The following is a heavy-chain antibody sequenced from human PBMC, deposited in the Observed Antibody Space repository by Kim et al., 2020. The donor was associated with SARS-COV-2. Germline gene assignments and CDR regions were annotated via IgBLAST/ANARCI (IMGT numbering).Heavy chain of an antibody. Sequence: SETLSLTCTVSGGSISSSSYYWGWIRQPPGKGLEWIGSIYYSGSTYYNPSLKSRVTISVDTSKNQFSLKLSSVTAADTAVYYCARRGGTTGTTNYYYYG. V-gene: IGHV4-39*01. D-gene: IGHD1-1*01. CDR2: IYYSGST. CDR3: ARRGGTTGTTNYYYYG. J-gene: IGHJ6*01. CDR1: GGSISSSSYY.